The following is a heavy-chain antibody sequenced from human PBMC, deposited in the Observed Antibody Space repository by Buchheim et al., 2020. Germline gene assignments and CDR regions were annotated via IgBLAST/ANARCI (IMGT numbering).Heavy chain of an antibody. J-gene: IGHJ6*02. CDR2: ISSSGSTI. D-gene: IGHD4-17*01. CDR3: ARDRTTVTTSLMGRRYYYYYGVDV. CDR1: GFTFSSYE. V-gene: IGHV3-48*03. Sequence: EVQLVESGGGLVQPGGSLRLSCAASGFTFSSYEMNWVRQAPGKGLEWVSYISSSGSTIYYADSVKGRFTISRDNAKNSLYLQMNSLRAEDTAVYYCARDRTTVTTSLMGRRYYYYYGVDVWGQGTT.